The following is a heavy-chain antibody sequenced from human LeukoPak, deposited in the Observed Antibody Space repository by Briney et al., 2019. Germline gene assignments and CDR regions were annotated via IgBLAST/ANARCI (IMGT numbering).Heavy chain of an antibody. V-gene: IGHV4-39*01. Sequence: SETLSLTCTVSGGSISSSSYYWGWIRQPPGKGLEWIGSIYYSGSTYYNPSLKSRVTISVDTSKNQFSLKLSSVTAADTAVYYCARGVGAYYMDVWGKGTTVTISS. J-gene: IGHJ6*03. D-gene: IGHD1-26*01. CDR1: GGSISSSSYY. CDR2: IYYSGST. CDR3: ARGVGAYYMDV.